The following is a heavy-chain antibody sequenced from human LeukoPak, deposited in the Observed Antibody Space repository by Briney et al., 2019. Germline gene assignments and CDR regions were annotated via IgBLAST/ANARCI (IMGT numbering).Heavy chain of an antibody. CDR3: AREFTVVRGAVDY. CDR1: GYTFIGYY. V-gene: IGHV1-2*02. CDR2: IDPNSGGT. Sequence: ASVKVSCKASGYTFIGYYIDWVRQAPGQGLEWMGWIDPNSGGTNYAQNFQGRVTMTGDTSISTAYMELTRLTSDDTAVYYCAREFTVVRGAVDYWGQGTLVTVSS. D-gene: IGHD3-10*01. J-gene: IGHJ4*02.